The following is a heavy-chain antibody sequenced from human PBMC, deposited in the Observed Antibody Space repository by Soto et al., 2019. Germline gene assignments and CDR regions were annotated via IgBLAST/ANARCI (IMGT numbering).Heavy chain of an antibody. CDR1: GFTFSNAW. D-gene: IGHD3-16*01. CDR3: TTDHSLGLMITLDY. CDR2: IKSKTDGGTT. V-gene: IGHV3-15*07. Sequence: GGSLRLSCAASGFTFSNAWMNWVRQAPGKGLEWVGRIKSKTDGGTTDYAAPVKGRFTISRDDSKNTLYLQMNSLKTEDTAVYYCTTDHSLGLMITLDYWGQGTLVTVSS. J-gene: IGHJ4*02.